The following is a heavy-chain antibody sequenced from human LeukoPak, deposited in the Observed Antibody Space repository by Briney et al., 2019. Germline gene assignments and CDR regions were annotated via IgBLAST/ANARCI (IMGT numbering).Heavy chain of an antibody. V-gene: IGHV3-23*01. Sequence: GGSLRLSCAASGFTFSSFAMSWVRQAPGKGLEWVSAISGRGDTTYYADSVKGRFTISRDNSKNTLYVQMNSLRAEDTAVYYCAKNCRGLPDEPFDYWGQGTMVTVSS. CDR1: GFTFSSFA. CDR3: AKNCRGLPDEPFDY. J-gene: IGHJ3*01. CDR2: ISGRGDTT. D-gene: IGHD4-17*01.